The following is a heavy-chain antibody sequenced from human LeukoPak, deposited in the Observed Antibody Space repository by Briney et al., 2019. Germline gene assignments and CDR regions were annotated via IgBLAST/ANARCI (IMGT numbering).Heavy chain of an antibody. D-gene: IGHD3-10*01. V-gene: IGHV4-61*02. CDR1: GGSISSGSYY. CDR2: IYTSGST. J-gene: IGHJ6*03. Sequence: SETLSLTCTVSGGSISSGSYYWSWIRQPAGKGLEWIGRIYTSGSTNYNPSLKSRVTISVDTSKNQFSLKLSSVTAADTAVYYCARGEGSHLWFGELWGIHYYYYYMDVWGKGTTVTISS. CDR3: ARGEGSHLWFGELWGIHYYYYYMDV.